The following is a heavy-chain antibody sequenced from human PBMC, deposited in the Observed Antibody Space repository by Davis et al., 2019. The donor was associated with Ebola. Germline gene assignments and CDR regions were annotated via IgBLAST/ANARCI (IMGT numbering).Heavy chain of an antibody. J-gene: IGHJ4*02. CDR3: ALSTVVPAAMYYFDY. Sequence: PSETLSLTCTVSGGSISSSSYYWGWIRQPPGKGLEWIGSIYYSGSTYYNPSLKSRVTISVDTSKNQFSLKLSSVTAADTAVYYCALSTVVPAAMYYFDYWGQGTLVTVSS. CDR1: GGSISSSSYY. CDR2: IYYSGST. V-gene: IGHV4-39*01. D-gene: IGHD2-2*01.